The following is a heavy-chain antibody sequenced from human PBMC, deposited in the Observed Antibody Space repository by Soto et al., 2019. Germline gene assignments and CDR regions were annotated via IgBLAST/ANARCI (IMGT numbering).Heavy chain of an antibody. CDR2: IWYDGSNK. D-gene: IGHD3-10*01. CDR3: ARDRVYGPGSNYYGMDV. Sequence: PGGSLRLSCAASGFTFSSYGMHWVRQAPGKGLEWVAVIWYDGSNKYYADSVKGRFTISRDNSKNTLYLQMNSLRAEDTAVYYWARDRVYGPGSNYYGMDVWGQGTTVTVSS. V-gene: IGHV3-33*01. J-gene: IGHJ6*02. CDR1: GFTFSSYG.